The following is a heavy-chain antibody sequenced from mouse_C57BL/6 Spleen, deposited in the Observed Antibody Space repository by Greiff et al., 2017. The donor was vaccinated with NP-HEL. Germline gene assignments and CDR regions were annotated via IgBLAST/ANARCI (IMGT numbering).Heavy chain of an antibody. CDR3: AMGTTVVADAMDY. V-gene: IGHV1-69*01. CDR1: GYTFTSYW. Sequence: VQLQQPGAELVMPGASVKLSCKASGYTFTSYWMHWVKQRPGQGLEWIGEIDPSDSYTNYNQKFKCKSTLTVDKSSSTAYMQLSSLTSEDSAVYYCAMGTTVVADAMDYWGQGTSVTVSS. D-gene: IGHD1-1*01. J-gene: IGHJ4*01. CDR2: IDPSDSYT.